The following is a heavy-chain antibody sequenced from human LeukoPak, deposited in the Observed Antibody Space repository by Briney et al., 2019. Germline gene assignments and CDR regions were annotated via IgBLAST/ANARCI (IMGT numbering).Heavy chain of an antibody. Sequence: GGSLRLSCAASGFTFSNYGMHWVRQTPGKGLEWVAFIRYDGSNKYYADSVKGRFTISRDNAKNSLYLQMNSLRAEDMALYYCAKDSQPFSTAEFQHWGQGTLVTVSS. J-gene: IGHJ1*01. CDR2: IRYDGSNK. CDR3: AKDSQPFSTAEFQH. D-gene: IGHD3-3*02. CDR1: GFTFSNYG. V-gene: IGHV3-30*02.